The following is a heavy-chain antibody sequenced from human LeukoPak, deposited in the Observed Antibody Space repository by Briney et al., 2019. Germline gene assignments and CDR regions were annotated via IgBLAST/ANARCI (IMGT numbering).Heavy chain of an antibody. CDR3: ARGVAGGNYFDY. J-gene: IGHJ4*02. CDR1: GGSISSGNYY. Sequence: PSETLSLTCTVSGGSISSGNYYWGWLRQPPGKGLEWIGNIYYSGSTYYNPSLKSRATISVDTSKNQFSLRLSSVTAADTAVYCCARGVAGGNYFDYWGQGTLVTVSS. V-gene: IGHV4-39*07. D-gene: IGHD6-19*01. CDR2: IYYSGST.